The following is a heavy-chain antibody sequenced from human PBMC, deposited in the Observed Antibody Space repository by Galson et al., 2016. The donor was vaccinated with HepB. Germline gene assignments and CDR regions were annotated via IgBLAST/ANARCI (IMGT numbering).Heavy chain of an antibody. CDR1: GGSISNYY. J-gene: IGHJ5*01. D-gene: IGHD4-17*01. Sequence: LSLTCTVSGGSISNYYWSWLRQPPGKGLECIGYINYSGRTDYNPSLKSRVTISVDTSKNQFSLKVSSVTAADTAVYYCARDRGRDYGAYDWFDSWGQGILVTVSS. CDR2: INYSGRT. CDR3: ARDRGRDYGAYDWFDS. V-gene: IGHV4-59*01.